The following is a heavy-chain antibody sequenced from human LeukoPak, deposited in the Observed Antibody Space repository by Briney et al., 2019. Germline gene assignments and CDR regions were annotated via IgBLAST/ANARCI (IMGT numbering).Heavy chain of an antibody. CDR2: ISSSSSYI. V-gene: IGHV3-21*04. J-gene: IGHJ4*02. CDR1: GFTFSSYS. CDR3: AKETGDTYTYVPDS. Sequence: GGSLRLSCAASGFTFSSYSMNWVRQAPGKGLEWVSSISSSSSYIYYADSVKGRFTISRDNSKNTLYLQMNSLRAEDTAVYYCAKETGDTYTYVPDSWGQGTLVTVSS. D-gene: IGHD2-2*02.